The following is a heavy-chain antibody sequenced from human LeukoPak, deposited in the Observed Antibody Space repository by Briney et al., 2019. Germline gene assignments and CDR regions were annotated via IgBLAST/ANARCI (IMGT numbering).Heavy chain of an antibody. D-gene: IGHD1-1*01. CDR3: AKDRFSRVHWNEDY. J-gene: IGHJ4*02. V-gene: IGHV3-23*01. CDR2: ISGSGGST. Sequence: PGGSLRLSCAASGFTFSSYAMSWVRQAPGKGLEWVSAISGSGGSTYYADSVKGRFTISRDNSKNTLYLQMNSLRAEDAAVYYCAKDRFSRVHWNEDYWGQGTLVTVSS. CDR1: GFTFSSYA.